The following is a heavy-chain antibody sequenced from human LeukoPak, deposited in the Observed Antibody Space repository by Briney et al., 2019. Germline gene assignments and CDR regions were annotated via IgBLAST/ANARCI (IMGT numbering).Heavy chain of an antibody. CDR3: GRDHWYLPDY. V-gene: IGHV3-30-3*01. Sequence: GGSLRLSCEASGFTFDSYAIHWVRQAPGKGLDWVAVISEGGNNKYHADSVKGRFTISRDNSKNTVYLQMNSLRTEDTAVYYCGRDHWYLPDYWGQGTLVTVSS. CDR2: ISEGGNNK. J-gene: IGHJ4*02. D-gene: IGHD6-13*01. CDR1: GFTFDSYA.